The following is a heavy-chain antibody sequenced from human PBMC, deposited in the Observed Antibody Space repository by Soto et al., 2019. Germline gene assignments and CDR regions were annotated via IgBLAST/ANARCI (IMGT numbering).Heavy chain of an antibody. CDR2: VYHNGNT. CDR1: GASIDNYY. Sequence: QVQLQESGPGLVKPSETLSLTCTVSGASIDNYYWSWIRQPPGEGLEWIAYVYHNGNTKTNPYLNGRVNISLETYKNQFSLKLNSVSAAETAIYFCEREKSGSPGDYWGQGILVTVSS. CDR3: EREKSGSPGDY. J-gene: IGHJ4*02. D-gene: IGHD3-10*01. V-gene: IGHV4-59*01.